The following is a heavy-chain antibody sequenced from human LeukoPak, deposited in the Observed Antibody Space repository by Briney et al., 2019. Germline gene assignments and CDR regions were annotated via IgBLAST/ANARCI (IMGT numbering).Heavy chain of an antibody. CDR2: IYSGGST. Sequence: GGSLRLSCAASGFTVSSNYMSWVRQAPGKGLGWVSVIYSGGSTYYADSVKGRFTISRDNSKNTLYLQMNSLRAEDTAVYYCARDRGWLQPFDYWGQGTLVTVSS. CDR1: GFTVSSNY. V-gene: IGHV3-53*01. D-gene: IGHD5-24*01. CDR3: ARDRGWLQPFDY. J-gene: IGHJ4*02.